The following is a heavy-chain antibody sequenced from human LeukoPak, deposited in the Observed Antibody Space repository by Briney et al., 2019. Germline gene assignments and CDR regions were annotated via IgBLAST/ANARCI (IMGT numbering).Heavy chain of an antibody. CDR1: GYTFTNYG. V-gene: IGHV1-18*01. CDR2: ISANNGKT. Sequence: GASVKVSCKASGYTFTNYGISWVRQAPGQGLEWMGWISANNGKTKYAEKFQGRVTMTTDTSTNTAYMELRSLRSDGTAVYYCARGARRWNYPWSGYYFDYWGQGTLVTVSS. CDR3: ARGARRWNYPWSGYYFDY. J-gene: IGHJ4*02. D-gene: IGHD1-7*01.